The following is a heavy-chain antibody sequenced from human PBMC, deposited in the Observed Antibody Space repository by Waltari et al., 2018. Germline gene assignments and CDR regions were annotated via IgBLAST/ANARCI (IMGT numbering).Heavy chain of an antibody. CDR2: ISGSGGST. CDR3: AKVSEGYNFCTSDYFDD. Sequence: EVQLVESGGGLVQPGGSLRLSCAASGFTFSSYAMSWVRQAPGKGLEWVSAISGSGGSTYYADSVKGRFTISRDNSKNTLYLQMNSLRAEDTAVHYCAKVSEGYNFCTSDYFDDWGQGTLVTVSS. V-gene: IGHV3-23*04. D-gene: IGHD5-12*01. J-gene: IGHJ4*02. CDR1: GFTFSSYA.